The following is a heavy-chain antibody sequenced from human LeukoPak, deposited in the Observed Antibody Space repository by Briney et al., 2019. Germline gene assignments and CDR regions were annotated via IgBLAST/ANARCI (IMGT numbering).Heavy chain of an antibody. CDR2: INHSGST. J-gene: IGHJ5*02. D-gene: IGHD3-3*01. CDR1: GGSFSGYY. Sequence: SETLSLTCAVYGGSFSGYYWSWIRQPPGKGLEWIGEINHSGSTNYNPSLKSRVTISVDTSKNQFSLKLSSVTAADTAVYYCARDGSVRTPYDFWSGYNNWFDPWGQGTLVTVSS. V-gene: IGHV4-34*01. CDR3: ARDGSVRTPYDFWSGYNNWFDP.